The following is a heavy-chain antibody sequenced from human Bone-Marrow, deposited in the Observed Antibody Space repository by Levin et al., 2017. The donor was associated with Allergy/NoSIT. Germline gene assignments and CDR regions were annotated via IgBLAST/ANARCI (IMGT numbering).Heavy chain of an antibody. CDR2: IHHSGST. D-gene: IGHD6-19*01. J-gene: IGHJ4*02. CDR3: ARDFIGVPGNFDY. V-gene: IGHV4-39*02. Sequence: SCTVSGDSVSSSNYHWGWIRQPPGKGLEWIGSIHHSGSTYYNPSLKSRVTISVDTSRNQFSLSLSSATAADTAVYYCARDFIGVPGNFDYWGQGTLVTVSS. CDR1: GDSVSSSNYH.